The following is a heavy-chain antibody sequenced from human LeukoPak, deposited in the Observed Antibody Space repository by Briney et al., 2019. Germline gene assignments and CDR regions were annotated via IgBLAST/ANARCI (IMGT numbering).Heavy chain of an antibody. D-gene: IGHD6-19*01. CDR3: ARVYSSGWYGDALDI. Sequence: ASVKVSCKASGYTFTGYYMHWVRQAPGQGLEWMGWINPNSGGTNYAQKFQGRVTMTRDTSISTAYMELSRLRSDDTAVYYCARVYSSGWYGDALDIWGQGTMVTVSS. J-gene: IGHJ3*02. V-gene: IGHV1-2*02. CDR1: GYTFTGYY. CDR2: INPNSGGT.